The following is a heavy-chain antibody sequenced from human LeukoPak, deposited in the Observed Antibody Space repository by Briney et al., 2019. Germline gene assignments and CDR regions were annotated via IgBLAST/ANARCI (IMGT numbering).Heavy chain of an antibody. V-gene: IGHV4-61*10. CDR1: GGSISSGSYY. CDR3: AREAYCGGDCYSGFDY. D-gene: IGHD2-21*02. Sequence: SETLSLTCTVSGGSISSGSYYWSWIRQPAGKGLKWIGRIYDSGSTNYNPSLKSRVTISIDTSKNQFSLKLSSVTAADTAVYYCAREAYCGGDCYSGFDYWGQGTLVTVSS. J-gene: IGHJ4*02. CDR2: IYDSGST.